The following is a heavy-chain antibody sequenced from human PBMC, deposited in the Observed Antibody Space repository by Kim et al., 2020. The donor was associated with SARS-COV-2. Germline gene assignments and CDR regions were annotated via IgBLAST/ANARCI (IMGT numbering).Heavy chain of an antibody. V-gene: IGHV1-18*01. D-gene: IGHD1-1*01. Sequence: YAPKLQGRVPMTTDTSTSTAYMGLRSLRSDDTAVYYCARSTGTRFHYMDVWGKGTTVTVSS. J-gene: IGHJ6*03. CDR3: ARSTGTRFHYMDV.